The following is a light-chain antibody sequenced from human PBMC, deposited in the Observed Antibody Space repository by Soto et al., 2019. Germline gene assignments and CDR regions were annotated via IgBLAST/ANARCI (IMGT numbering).Light chain of an antibody. Sequence: IHMTQSPSSLSASVGDRVTITCRASQRITTYLNWYQQKPGKAPKLLISTAATLQGGVPSRFRGSGSGTDFTPTITTLQPEDFATYFCQQSYSTPYTFGQGTKSEIK. J-gene: IGKJ2*01. CDR2: TAA. CDR3: QQSYSTPYT. CDR1: QRITTY. V-gene: IGKV1-39*01.